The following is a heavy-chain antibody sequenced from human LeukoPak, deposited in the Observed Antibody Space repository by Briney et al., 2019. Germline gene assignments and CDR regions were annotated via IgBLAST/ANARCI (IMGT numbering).Heavy chain of an antibody. CDR2: ISYDGSNK. CDR1: GFTFSSYG. CDR3: AKGSSVGAIFDY. Sequence: GGSLRLSCAASGFTFSSYGMHWVRQAPGKGLEWVAVISYDGSNKYYADSVKGRFTISRDNSKNTLYLQTNSLRAEDTAVYYCAKGSSVGAIFDYWGQGTLVTVSS. D-gene: IGHD1-26*01. J-gene: IGHJ4*02. V-gene: IGHV3-30*18.